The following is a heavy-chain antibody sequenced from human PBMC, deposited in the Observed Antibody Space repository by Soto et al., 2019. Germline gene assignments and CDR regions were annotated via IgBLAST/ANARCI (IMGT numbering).Heavy chain of an antibody. D-gene: IGHD4-4*01. CDR2: IKPDESEK. CDR3: VRGGSNYAS. CDR1: GFSFSDSW. J-gene: IGHJ5*02. Sequence: EVQLVESGGGLVQPGGSLTLSCTAYGFSFSDSWMTWLRQAPGKGLEWVARIKPDESEKKYADSVKGRFSISRDNAKNSMYLQMDSLRGEDTAVYYCVRGGSNYASWGQGTLVTVSS. V-gene: IGHV3-7*01.